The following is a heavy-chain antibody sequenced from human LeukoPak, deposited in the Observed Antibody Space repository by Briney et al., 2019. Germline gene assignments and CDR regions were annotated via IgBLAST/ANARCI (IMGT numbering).Heavy chain of an antibody. D-gene: IGHD2-2*01. V-gene: IGHV1-2*02. CDR3: ARDLLGSDIVVVPAANGMDV. J-gene: IGHJ6*02. Sequence: ASVKVSCKASGYTFTGYYMHWVRQAPGQGLEWMGWINPNSGGTNYAQKFQGRVTITRDTSISTAYMELSRLRSDDTAVYYCARDLLGSDIVVVPAANGMDVWGQGTTVTVSS. CDR1: GYTFTGYY. CDR2: INPNSGGT.